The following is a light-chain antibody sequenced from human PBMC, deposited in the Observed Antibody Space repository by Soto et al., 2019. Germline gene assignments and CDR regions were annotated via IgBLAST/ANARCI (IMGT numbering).Light chain of an antibody. J-gene: IGKJ5*01. V-gene: IGKV3-11*01. CDR1: QSFRGL. CDR2: DAY. CDR3: QQRHMWPIT. Sequence: TQSPSSLSASPRERATLSCRASQSFRGLLAWYQQKPGQAPRLLIYDAYNRATGIPPRFSGSGSGTDFTLTISSLEPEDSAVYYCQQRHMWPITFGQGTRLEIK.